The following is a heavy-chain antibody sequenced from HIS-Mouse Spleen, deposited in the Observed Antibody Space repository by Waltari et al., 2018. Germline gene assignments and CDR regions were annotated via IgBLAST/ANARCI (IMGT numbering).Heavy chain of an antibody. V-gene: IGHV4-59*07. CDR3: ARASRDLLLPRYFDL. CDR1: GGSISSYS. J-gene: IGHJ2*01. Sequence: QVQLQESGPGLVQPSDTLSLPFTDAGGSISSYSWSWIRPPPGKGLEWIGYIYYSGSTNYNPSLKSRVTISVDTSKNQFSLKLRSVTAADTAVYYCARASRDLLLPRYFDLWGRGTLVTVSS. CDR2: IYYSGST.